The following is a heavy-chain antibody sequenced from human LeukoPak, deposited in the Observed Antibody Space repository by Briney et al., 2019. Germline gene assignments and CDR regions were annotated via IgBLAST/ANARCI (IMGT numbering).Heavy chain of an antibody. Sequence: GGSLRLSCAASGFTFSSYAMHWVRQAPGKGLEWVAVIWYDGSNKYYADSVKGRFTISRDNSKNTLYLQMNSLRAEDTAVYYCARDIKNYYYGMDVWGQGTTVTVSS. CDR3: ARDIKNYYYGMDV. J-gene: IGHJ6*02. CDR2: IWYDGSNK. D-gene: IGHD3-10*01. V-gene: IGHV3-33*08. CDR1: GFTFSSYA.